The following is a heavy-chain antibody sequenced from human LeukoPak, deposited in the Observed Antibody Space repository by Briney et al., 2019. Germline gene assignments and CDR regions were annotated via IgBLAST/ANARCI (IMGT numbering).Heavy chain of an antibody. D-gene: IGHD5/OR15-5a*01. V-gene: IGHV3-66*01. CDR1: GFTVSSNY. CDR2: IYSGGST. J-gene: IGHJ6*03. Sequence: PGGSLRLSCAASGFTVSSNYMSWVRQAPGKGLEWVSVIYSGGSTYYADSVKGRFTISRDNSKNTLYLQMNSLRAEDTAVYYCARGVSEYCYYYMDVWGKGTTVTVSS. CDR3: ARGVSEYCYYYMDV.